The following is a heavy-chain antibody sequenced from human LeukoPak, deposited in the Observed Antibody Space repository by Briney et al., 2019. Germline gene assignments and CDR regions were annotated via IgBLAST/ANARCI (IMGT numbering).Heavy chain of an antibody. J-gene: IGHJ5*02. CDR3: ARAKWESSPTCYGA. V-gene: IGHV1-2*02. D-gene: IGHD2-2*01. CDR1: GYTFTGYY. Sequence: GASLKLSCKASGYTFTGYYIHWGRQAPGQGPDRIGSTNPNSGDTNYAQNFPGRVTLTRDTSISTAYMELSSLKSDDTAVYYCARAKWESSPTCYGAWGQGTLVTVSS. CDR2: TNPNSGDT.